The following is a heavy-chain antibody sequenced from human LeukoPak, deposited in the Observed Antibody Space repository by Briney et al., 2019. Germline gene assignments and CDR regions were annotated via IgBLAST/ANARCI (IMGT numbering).Heavy chain of an antibody. Sequence: GESLKISCAASGFTFSSYAMHWVRQAPGKGLEWVAVISYDGSNKYYADSVKGRFTISRDNSKNTLYLQMNSLRAEDTAVYYCASEPRYQLHIDYWGQGTLVTVSS. CDR1: GFTFSSYA. CDR2: ISYDGSNK. D-gene: IGHD2-2*01. CDR3: ASEPRYQLHIDY. J-gene: IGHJ4*02. V-gene: IGHV3-30-3*01.